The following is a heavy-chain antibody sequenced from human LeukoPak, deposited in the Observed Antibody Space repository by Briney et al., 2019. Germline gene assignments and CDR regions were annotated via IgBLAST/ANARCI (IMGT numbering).Heavy chain of an antibody. D-gene: IGHD1-26*01. J-gene: IGHJ4*02. V-gene: IGHV3-23*01. CDR3: AKVPRGSYYYFDY. Sequence: GGSLRLSCAASEFTFASYAMTWVRQAPGKGLEWVSTISGSGISTYYADSVKGRFTISRDNSKNTLYLQMNSLRAEDTAVYYCAKVPRGSYYYFDYWGQGTLVTVSS. CDR2: ISGSGIST. CDR1: EFTFASYA.